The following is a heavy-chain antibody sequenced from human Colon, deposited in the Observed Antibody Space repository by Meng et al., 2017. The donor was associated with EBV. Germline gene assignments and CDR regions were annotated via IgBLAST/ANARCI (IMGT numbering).Heavy chain of an antibody. V-gene: IGHV4-30-4*01. CDR2: IYYSGST. D-gene: IGHD5-18*01. CDR3: ARVGWRQWSFDL. J-gene: IGHJ2*01. Sequence: QVQRQVSGPGLVKPSQTLSLPCTLSCGAIGSGDYYWSWIRQPPGKGLELIGNIYYSGSTSYNPSLKSRVTISVDTSNNQSSLKLSSVTAADTAVYYCARVGWRQWSFDLWGRGTLVTVSS. CDR1: CGAIGSGDYY.